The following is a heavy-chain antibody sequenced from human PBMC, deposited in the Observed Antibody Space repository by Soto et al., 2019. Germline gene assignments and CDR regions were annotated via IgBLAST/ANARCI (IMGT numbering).Heavy chain of an antibody. CDR1: GGSFSGHY. CDR2: INHSGST. CDR3: ARGITLKAVVQRDAPDKTYFDS. Sequence: QAQLQQWGAGLLKPSETLSLTCAVYGGSFSGHYWSWIRQAPGKGLEWIGEINHSGSTNYNPSLKSRVTISVDTSKNQVSLKLSSVTAADTSVYYCARGITLKAVVQRDAPDKTYFDSWGRGTLVTVSS. V-gene: IGHV4-34*01. J-gene: IGHJ4*02. D-gene: IGHD3-22*01.